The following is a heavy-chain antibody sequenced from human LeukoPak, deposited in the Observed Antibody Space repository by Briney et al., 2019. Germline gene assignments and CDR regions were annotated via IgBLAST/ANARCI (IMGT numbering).Heavy chain of an antibody. D-gene: IGHD2-2*01. V-gene: IGHV1-18*01. J-gene: IGHJ6*02. CDR1: SYNFSGEG. CDR2: ISAYNGNT. Sequence: VSVGLSWKASSYNFSGEGVSGVRQAPGQGLEWMGWISAYNGNTNYAQKLQGRVTMTTDTATSTAHRELRSLGFHETAVYSCARGDYEFEVVPATNARNYYYYGMDVWGQGTTVNVSS. CDR3: ARGDYEFEVVPATNARNYYYYGMDV.